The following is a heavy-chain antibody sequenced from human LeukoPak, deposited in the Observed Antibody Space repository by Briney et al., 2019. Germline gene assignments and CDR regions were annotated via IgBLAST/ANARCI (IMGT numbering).Heavy chain of an antibody. J-gene: IGHJ4*02. Sequence: GASVKVSCKVSGYTLTELSMHWVRQAPGQGLEWMGGIIPIFSTANYAQKFQGRVTITADESTSTAYMELSSLRSENTAVYYCAKSPYYDSSGYFPYYFDYWGQGTLVTVSS. V-gene: IGHV1-69*13. CDR3: AKSPYYDSSGYFPYYFDY. CDR2: IIPIFSTA. D-gene: IGHD3-22*01. CDR1: GYTLTELS.